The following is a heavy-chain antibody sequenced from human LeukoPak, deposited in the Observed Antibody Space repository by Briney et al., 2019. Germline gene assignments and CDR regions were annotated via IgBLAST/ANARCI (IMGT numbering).Heavy chain of an antibody. D-gene: IGHD3-22*01. V-gene: IGHV1-18*01. Sequence: ASVKVSCKASGYTFTSYGISWVRQAPEQGLEWMGWISAYNGNTNYAQKLQGRVTMTTDTSTSTAYMELRSLRSDDTAVYYCASTGYYDSSGYYYGGWFDPWGQGTLVTVSS. CDR1: GYTFTSYG. CDR2: ISAYNGNT. CDR3: ASTGYYDSSGYYYGGWFDP. J-gene: IGHJ5*02.